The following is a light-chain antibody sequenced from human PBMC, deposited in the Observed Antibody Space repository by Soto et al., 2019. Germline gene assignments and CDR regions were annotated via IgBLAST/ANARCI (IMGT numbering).Light chain of an antibody. CDR1: SRDVGGYNY. CDR2: DVS. V-gene: IGLV2-11*01. J-gene: IGLJ1*01. CDR3: CSYAGSYYV. Sequence: QSALTQPRSVSGSPGQSVTISCTGTSRDVGGYNYVSWYQQHPGKAPKLMIYDVSKRRSGVPDRFSGSKSGNTASLTISGLQAEDEADYYCCSYAGSYYVFGTGTKLTVL.